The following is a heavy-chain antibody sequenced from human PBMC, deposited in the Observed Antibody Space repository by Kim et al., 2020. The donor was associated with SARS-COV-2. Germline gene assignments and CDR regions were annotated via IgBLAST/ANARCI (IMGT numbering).Heavy chain of an antibody. Sequence: ASVKVSCKTSGYTFTIYDMRWVRQAPGQGLEWMGRINPSSGSTSYAQKFQVRVTMTRDTSTSTVYMELSSLRSEDTALYYCARDLTTMATNYYYYYGMD. V-gene: IGHV1-46*01. J-gene: IGHJ6*01. CDR3: ARDLTTMATNYYYYYGMD. D-gene: IGHD4-17*01. CDR1: GYTFTIYD. CDR2: INPSSGST.